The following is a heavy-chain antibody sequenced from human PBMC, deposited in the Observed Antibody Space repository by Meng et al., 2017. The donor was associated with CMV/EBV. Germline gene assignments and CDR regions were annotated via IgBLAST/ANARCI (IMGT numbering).Heavy chain of an antibody. CDR2: IIPILGIA. CDR3: AGESGSYSFDP. D-gene: IGHD1-26*01. J-gene: IGHJ5*02. Sequence: SCKASGGTFSSYAISWVRQAPGQGLAWMGGIIPILGIANYAQKFQGRVTITADKSTSTAYMELSSLRSEDTAVYYCAGESGSYSFDPWGQGTLVTVSS. CDR1: GGTFSSYA. V-gene: IGHV1-69*10.